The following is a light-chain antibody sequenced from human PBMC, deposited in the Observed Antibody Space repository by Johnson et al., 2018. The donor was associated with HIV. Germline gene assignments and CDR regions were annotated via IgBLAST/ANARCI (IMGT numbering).Light chain of an antibody. Sequence: QSVLTQPPSVSAAPGQKVTISCSGSSSNIGNNYVSWYQQLPGTAPKLLIYENNKRPSGIPDRFSGSKSGTSATLGITGLQPGGEADYYCGTWDSSLSVNYVFGTGTKVTVL. CDR1: SSNIGNNY. J-gene: IGLJ1*01. CDR3: GTWDSSLSVNYV. V-gene: IGLV1-51*02. CDR2: ENN.